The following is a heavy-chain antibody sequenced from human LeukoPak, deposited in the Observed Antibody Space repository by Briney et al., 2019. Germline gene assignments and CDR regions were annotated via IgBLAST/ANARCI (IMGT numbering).Heavy chain of an antibody. CDR2: IYYSGST. CDR1: GGSISSYY. CDR3: ARRGDGYRADAFDI. V-gene: IGHV4-59*08. D-gene: IGHD5-24*01. J-gene: IGHJ3*02. Sequence: PSETLSLTCTVSGGSISSYYWSWIRQPPGKGLEWIGYIYYSGSTNYNPSLKSRVTISVDTSKNQFSLKLSSVTAADTAVYYCARRGDGYRADAFDIWGQGTMVTVSS.